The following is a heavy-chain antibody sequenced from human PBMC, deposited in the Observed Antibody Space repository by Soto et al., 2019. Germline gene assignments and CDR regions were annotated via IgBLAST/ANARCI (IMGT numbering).Heavy chain of an antibody. Sequence: QLQLQESGPGLVEPSETLSLTCTVSGGSISSSTYYWGWIRQPPGKGLEWIASIFFSGSTYYNPSLKSRVTISVNTSKNQFSLKLSSVTAADTALYHCARQATGSYYGGLDYWGQGTLVTVSS. CDR2: IFFSGST. V-gene: IGHV4-39*01. CDR1: GGSISSSTYY. J-gene: IGHJ4*02. CDR3: ARQATGSYYGGLDY. D-gene: IGHD1-26*01.